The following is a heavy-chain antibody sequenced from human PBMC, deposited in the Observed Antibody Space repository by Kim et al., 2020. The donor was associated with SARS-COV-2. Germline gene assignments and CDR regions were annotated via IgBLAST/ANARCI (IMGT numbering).Heavy chain of an antibody. J-gene: IGHJ3*01. CDR3: ARGKRRGSSGYYPGS. D-gene: IGHD3-22*01. V-gene: IGHV4-31*03. CDR1: GGSISSGGYY. Sequence: SETLSLTCTVSGGSISSGGYYWSWIRQHPGKGLEWIGYIYYSGSTYYNPSLKSRVTISVDTSKNQFSLKLSSVTAADTAVYYCARGKRRGSSGYYPGSWGQGTMVTVSS. CDR2: IYYSGST.